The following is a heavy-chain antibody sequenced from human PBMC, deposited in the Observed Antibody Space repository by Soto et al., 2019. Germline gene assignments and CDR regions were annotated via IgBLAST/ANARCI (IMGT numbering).Heavy chain of an antibody. CDR3: ARDGYFRGGSCYSVPVFVY. CDR2: IFGSGDST. Sequence: PGGSLRLSCAASGFTFSTYTMNWVRQAPGKGLEWVSGIFGSGDSTFYADSVRGRFTISRDNSKNTLYLQMNSLRAEDTAVYYCARDGYFRGGSCYSVPVFVYWGQGTLVTVSS. V-gene: IGHV3-23*01. D-gene: IGHD2-15*01. J-gene: IGHJ4*02. CDR1: GFTFSTYT.